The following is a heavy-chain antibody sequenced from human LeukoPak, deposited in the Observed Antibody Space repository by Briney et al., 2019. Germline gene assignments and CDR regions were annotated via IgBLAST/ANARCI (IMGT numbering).Heavy chain of an antibody. CDR2: ISAYNGNT. D-gene: IGHD1-26*01. CDR3: ARKRNSGSYYHQFAFDI. Sequence: ASVKVSCKASGYTFTSYGIRWVRQAPGQGLEWMGWISAYNGNTNYAQKLQGRVTMTTDTSPSTAYMELRSLRSDDTAVYYCARKRNSGSYYHQFAFDIWGQGTMVTVSS. V-gene: IGHV1-18*01. J-gene: IGHJ3*02. CDR1: GYTFTSYG.